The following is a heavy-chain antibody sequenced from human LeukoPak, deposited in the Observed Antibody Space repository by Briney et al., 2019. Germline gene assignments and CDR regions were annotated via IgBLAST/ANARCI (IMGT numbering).Heavy chain of an antibody. CDR3: ARGDGGYYYGMDV. J-gene: IGHJ6*02. Sequence: GGSLRLSCAASGFTFNRYEMNWVRKAPGKGLEWVSYTSGSGSTIYYADSVKGRFTISRDNAKNSLYLQMNSLRAEDTAVYYCARGDGGYYYGMDVWGRGTTVTVSS. CDR1: GFTFNRYE. D-gene: IGHD5-24*01. V-gene: IGHV3-48*03. CDR2: TSGSGSTI.